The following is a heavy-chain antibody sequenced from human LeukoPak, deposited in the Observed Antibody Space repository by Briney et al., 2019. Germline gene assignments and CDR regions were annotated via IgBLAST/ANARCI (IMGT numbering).Heavy chain of an antibody. J-gene: IGHJ4*02. V-gene: IGHV3-74*01. CDR3: ANSYSPPHF. D-gene: IGHD3-10*01. Sequence: GGSLRLSRAASGFTFSNSWMHWVRQAPGKRLVWASRINTDGSTTNYADSVKGRFTISRDNARNTVYLQMNSLRAEDSAVYYCANSYSPPHFWGQGTLVTVSS. CDR2: INTDGSTT. CDR1: GFTFSNSW.